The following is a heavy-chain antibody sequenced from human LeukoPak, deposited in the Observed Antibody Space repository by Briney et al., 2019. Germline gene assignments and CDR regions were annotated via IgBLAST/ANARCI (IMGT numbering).Heavy chain of an antibody. J-gene: IGHJ3*02. Sequence: GRSLRLSCAASGFTFSSYAMHWVRQAPGKGLEWVAVIADDGSNKYYADSVKGRFTISRDNSNNTLYLQMNNLRAEDTAVYYCARVDDLDAFDTWGQGTMVTVSS. D-gene: IGHD2-2*03. CDR2: IADDGSNK. CDR1: GFTFSSYA. V-gene: IGHV3-30*04. CDR3: ARVDDLDAFDT.